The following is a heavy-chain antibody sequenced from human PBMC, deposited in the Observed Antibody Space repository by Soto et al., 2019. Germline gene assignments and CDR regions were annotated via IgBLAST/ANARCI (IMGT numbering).Heavy chain of an antibody. CDR2: IKQDGSEK. D-gene: IGHD2-2*02. CDR3: ARGGHCSSTSCYTSRSAFEI. Sequence: EVQLVESGGGLVQPGGSLRLSCAASGFTFSSYWMSWVRQAPGKGLEWVANIKQDGSEKYYVDSVKGRFTISRDNAKNSLYLQVNSLRAEDTAVYYCARGGHCSSTSCYTSRSAFEICGQGTMDTVSS. CDR1: GFTFSSYW. V-gene: IGHV3-7*01. J-gene: IGHJ3*02.